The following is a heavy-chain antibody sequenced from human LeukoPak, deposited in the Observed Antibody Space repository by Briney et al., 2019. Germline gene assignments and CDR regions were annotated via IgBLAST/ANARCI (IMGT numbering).Heavy chain of an antibody. J-gene: IGHJ4*02. Sequence: GGSLRLSCAASGFTVSSNYMSWVRRAPGKGLEWVSVIYSGGSTYYADSVKGRFTISRDNSKNTLYLQMNSLRAEDTAVYYCARARSSSWYPYYFDYWGQGTLVTVSS. CDR3: ARARSSSWYPYYFDY. CDR2: IYSGGST. CDR1: GFTVSSNY. V-gene: IGHV3-66*01. D-gene: IGHD6-13*01.